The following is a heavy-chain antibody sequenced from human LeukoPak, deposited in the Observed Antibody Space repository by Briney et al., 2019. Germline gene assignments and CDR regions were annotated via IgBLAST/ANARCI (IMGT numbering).Heavy chain of an antibody. V-gene: IGHV4-34*01. CDR2: INHSGST. J-gene: IGHJ4*02. D-gene: IGHD6-19*01. CDR1: GGSFSGYY. CDR3: ARGDGIAVASHY. Sequence: SETQSLTCAVYGGSFSGYYWSWIRQPPGKGLEWIGEINHSGSTNYNPSLKSRVTISVDTSKNQFSLKLSSVTAADTAVYYCARGDGIAVASHYWGQGTLVTVSS.